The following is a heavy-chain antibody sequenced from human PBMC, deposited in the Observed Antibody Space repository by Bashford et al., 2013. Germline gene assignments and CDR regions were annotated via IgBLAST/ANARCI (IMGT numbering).Heavy chain of an antibody. Sequence: SETLSLTCTVSGGSITSYYWSWIRQSPGKGLEWIGYIYYNGATNYNTALQSRVTISRDTSKNQFSLKLSSVTAADTAVYYCARVRDSSGYRGYYFDYWGQGTLVTVSS. CDR1: GGSITSYY. CDR2: IYYNGAT. D-gene: IGHD3-22*01. J-gene: IGHJ4*02. CDR3: ARVRDSSGYRGYYFDY. V-gene: IGHV4-59*01.